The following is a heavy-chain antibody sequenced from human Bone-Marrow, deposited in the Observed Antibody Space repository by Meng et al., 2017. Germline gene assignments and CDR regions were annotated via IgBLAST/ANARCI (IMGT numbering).Heavy chain of an antibody. Sequence: GESLKISCAGSGFTLRTFEINWVRQAPGRGLEWVAVIWYDGSNKNYADSVKGRFTISRDNSKNTLYLQMNSLRAEDTAVYFCARDNTVNSDLYFDYWGQGTLVTVSS. CDR3: ARDNTVNSDLYFDY. CDR2: IWYDGSNK. V-gene: IGHV3-33*08. CDR1: GFTLRTFE. J-gene: IGHJ4*02. D-gene: IGHD4-11*01.